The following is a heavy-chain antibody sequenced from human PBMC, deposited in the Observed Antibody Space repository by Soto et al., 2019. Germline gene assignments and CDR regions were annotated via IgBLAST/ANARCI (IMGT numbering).Heavy chain of an antibody. Sequence: QITLKESGPTLVKPTQTLTLTCTFSGFSLSSTRMAVGWIRQPPGKALEWLALIYLGDYKRYSPFLKSRLTITKDTSKNQVVLTMSNMDPVDTARYYCAHIVVAGLGYYFDYWGQGTLVTVSS. V-gene: IGHV2-5*02. CDR2: IYLGDYK. J-gene: IGHJ4*02. CDR3: AHIVVAGLGYYFDY. D-gene: IGHD6-19*01. CDR1: GFSLSSTRMA.